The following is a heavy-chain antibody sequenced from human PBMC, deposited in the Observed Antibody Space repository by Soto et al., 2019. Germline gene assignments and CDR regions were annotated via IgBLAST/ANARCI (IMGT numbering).Heavy chain of an antibody. V-gene: IGHV1-2*04. CDR2: INPNSGGT. D-gene: IGHD3-16*01. CDR3: ARLGLGSITYDY. Sequence: ASVKVSCKASGYTFTGYYMHWVRQAPGQGLEWMGWINPNSGGTNYAQKFQGWVTMTRDTSISTAYMELSSVTAADTAVYYCARLGLGSITYDYWGQGTLVTVSS. J-gene: IGHJ4*02. CDR1: GYTFTGYY.